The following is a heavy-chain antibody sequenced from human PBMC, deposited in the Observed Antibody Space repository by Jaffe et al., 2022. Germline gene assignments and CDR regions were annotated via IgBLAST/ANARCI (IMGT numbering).Heavy chain of an antibody. CDR1: GGSISSSSYY. V-gene: IGHV4-39*01. CDR2: IYYSGST. D-gene: IGHD3-3*01. Sequence: QLQLQESGPGLVKPSETLSLTCTVSGGSISSSSYYWGWIRQPPGKGLEWIGSIYYSGSTYYNPSLKSRVTISVDTSKNQFSLKLSSVTAADTAVYYCARLQGGDYDFWSGFSYYYYMDVWGKGTTVTVSS. J-gene: IGHJ6*03. CDR3: ARLQGGDYDFWSGFSYYYYMDV.